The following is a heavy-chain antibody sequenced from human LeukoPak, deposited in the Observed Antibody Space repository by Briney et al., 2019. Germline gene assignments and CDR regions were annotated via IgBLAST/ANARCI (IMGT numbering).Heavy chain of an antibody. Sequence: GGSLRLSCAASGFTFSSYSMNWVRQAPGKGLEWVANIKQDGSEKYYVDSVKGRFTISRDNAKNSLYLQMNSLRAEDTAVYYCARVLNWFDPWGQGTLVTVSS. CDR3: ARVLNWFDP. V-gene: IGHV3-7*01. J-gene: IGHJ5*02. CDR1: GFTFSSYS. CDR2: IKQDGSEK.